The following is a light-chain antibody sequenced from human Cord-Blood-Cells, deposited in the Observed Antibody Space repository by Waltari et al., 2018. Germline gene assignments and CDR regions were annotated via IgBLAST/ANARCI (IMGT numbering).Light chain of an antibody. V-gene: IGKV1-39*01. CDR2: AAS. CDR1: QSISSY. CDR3: QQSYSTIT. Sequence: DIQMTQSPSSLSASVGDRVTIPWRASQSISSYLNLYQQKPGKAPKLLIYAASSLQSGVPSRFSGSGSGTEFTLTISSLQPEDFATYYCQQSYSTITFGQGTRLEIK. J-gene: IGKJ5*01.